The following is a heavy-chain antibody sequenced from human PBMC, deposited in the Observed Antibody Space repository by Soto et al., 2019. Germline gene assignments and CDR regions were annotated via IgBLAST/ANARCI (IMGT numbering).Heavy chain of an antibody. CDR3: ARNHGSLVPAATGGYFYYGLDV. CDR1: GGIFSSYA. D-gene: IGHD2-2*01. J-gene: IGHJ6*02. CDR2: IIPSFGTA. V-gene: IGHV1-69*01. Sequence: QVQLVQSGAEVKKPGSSVKVSCKASGGIFSSYALSWVRQAPGQGLEWMGGIIPSFGTANYAQKLQGRVTITADESTSTGYMELSSLRSEDTAVYYCARNHGSLVPAATGGYFYYGLDVWGQGTTVIVSS.